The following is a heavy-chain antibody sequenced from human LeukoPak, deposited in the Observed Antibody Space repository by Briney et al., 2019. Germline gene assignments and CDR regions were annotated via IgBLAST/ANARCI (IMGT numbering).Heavy chain of an antibody. J-gene: IGHJ6*03. CDR1: GFTFDDYG. V-gene: IGHV3-20*04. Sequence: GGSLRLSCAASGFTFDDYGMSWVRQAPGKGLEWVSGINWDGGSTGYADSVKGRFTISRDNAKNSLYLQMNSLRAEDTALYYCGRSMYYYYMDVWGKGTTVTVSS. CDR2: INWDGGST. CDR3: GRSMYYYYMDV.